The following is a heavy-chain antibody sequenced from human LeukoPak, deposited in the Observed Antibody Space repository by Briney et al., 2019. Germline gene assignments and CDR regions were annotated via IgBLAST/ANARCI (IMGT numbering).Heavy chain of an antibody. D-gene: IGHD6-13*01. CDR3: AREPTYTNTWYTTCDY. CDR1: GFTFSSYS. CDR2: ISGTSNTI. Sequence: GGSLRLSCVGSGFTFSSYSMNWVRQAPGKGLEWVSYISGTSNTIYYADSVKGRFTISRDNAKNSLYLQMNSLRAEDTAVYYCAREPTYTNTWYTTCDYWGQGTLVTVSS. V-gene: IGHV3-48*01. J-gene: IGHJ4*02.